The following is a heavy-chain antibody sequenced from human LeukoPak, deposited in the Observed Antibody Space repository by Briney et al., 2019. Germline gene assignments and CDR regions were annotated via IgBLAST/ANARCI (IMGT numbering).Heavy chain of an antibody. CDR1: GFTFSSYS. V-gene: IGHV3-48*01. D-gene: IGHD2-2*02. J-gene: IGHJ3*02. Sequence: GGSLRLSCAASGFTFSSYSMNWVRQAPGKGLEWVSSISSSSSTIYYADSVKGRFTISRDNAKNSLYLQMNSLRAEDTAVYYCARDRGSTSCYTVCDAFDIWGQGTMVTVSS. CDR3: ARDRGSTSCYTVCDAFDI. CDR2: ISSSSSTI.